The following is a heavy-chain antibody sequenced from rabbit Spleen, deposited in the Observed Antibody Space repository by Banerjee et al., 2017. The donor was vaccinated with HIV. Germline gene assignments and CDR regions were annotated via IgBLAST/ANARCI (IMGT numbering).Heavy chain of an antibody. CDR3: ARDTGTSFSTYGMDL. Sequence: QSLGESGGGLVKPGASLTLTCKASGFSFNSGYDMCWVRQAPGKGLEWIACIYAGSSGSTYSAIWAKGRFTISKTSSTTVTLQMTSLTAADTATYFCARDTGTSFSTYGMDLWGQGTLVTVS. CDR2: IYAGSSGST. J-gene: IGHJ3*01. V-gene: IGHV1S40*01. CDR1: GFSFNSGYD. D-gene: IGHD7-1*01.